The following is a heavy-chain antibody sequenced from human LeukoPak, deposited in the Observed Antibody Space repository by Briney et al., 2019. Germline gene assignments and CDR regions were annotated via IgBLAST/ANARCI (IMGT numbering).Heavy chain of an antibody. Sequence: NASETLSLTCTVSNGSINTYFWTWIRQPPGRGLEWIGIINYSETTRYNPFLKSRVTLSVDTSKNLFSLKLDSVTAADTAVYFCARALRSQGAAAGTGYLDSWGQGALVTVSS. V-gene: IGHV4-59*08. D-gene: IGHD6-13*01. CDR2: INYSETT. J-gene: IGHJ4*02. CDR1: NGSINTYF. CDR3: ARALRSQGAAAGTGYLDS.